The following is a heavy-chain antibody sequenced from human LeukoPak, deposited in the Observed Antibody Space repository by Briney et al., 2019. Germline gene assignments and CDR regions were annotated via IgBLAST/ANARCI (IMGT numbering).Heavy chain of an antibody. CDR2: IYTSGST. CDR1: GYSISSGYY. CDR3: ARDRYYYDILTGTKNWFDP. D-gene: IGHD3-9*01. J-gene: IGHJ5*02. V-gene: IGHV4-61*02. Sequence: SETLSLTCTVSGYSISSGYYWSWIRQPAGKGLEWIGRIYTSGSTNYNPSLKSRVTISVDTSKNQFSLKLSSVTAADTAVYYCARDRYYYDILTGTKNWFDPWGQGTLVTVSS.